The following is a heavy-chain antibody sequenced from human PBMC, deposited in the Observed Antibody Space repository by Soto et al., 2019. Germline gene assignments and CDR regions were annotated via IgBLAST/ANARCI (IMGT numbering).Heavy chain of an antibody. V-gene: IGHV3-30-3*01. J-gene: IGHJ4*02. Sequence: QVQLVESGGGVVQPGRSLRLSCAASGFTFSNYAMHWVRQAPGKGLEWVSVISYDENNKYYAGSVKGRFTISRDNSKNTLYLQMNSLRAEDTAMYYCARDQRWGREYCSGGSCESFDQWGQGTLVTVSS. CDR1: GFTFSNYA. CDR2: ISYDENNK. CDR3: ARDQRWGREYCSGGSCESFDQ. D-gene: IGHD2-15*01.